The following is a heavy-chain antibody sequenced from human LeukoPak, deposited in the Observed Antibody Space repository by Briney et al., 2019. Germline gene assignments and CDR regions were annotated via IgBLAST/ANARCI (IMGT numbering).Heavy chain of an antibody. J-gene: IGHJ4*02. CDR3: ARAISWTTVTFFDY. V-gene: IGHV1-18*01. CDR1: GYTFTSYG. D-gene: IGHD4-17*01. CDR2: XXAYNGNT. Sequence: ASVKVSCKASGYTFTSYGISWXXXAPGPGXXXXXXXXAYNGNTNYAQXXXGXVTXTTXTXTSTAYMELRSLRSDDTAVYYCARAISWTTVTFFDYWGQGTLVTVSS.